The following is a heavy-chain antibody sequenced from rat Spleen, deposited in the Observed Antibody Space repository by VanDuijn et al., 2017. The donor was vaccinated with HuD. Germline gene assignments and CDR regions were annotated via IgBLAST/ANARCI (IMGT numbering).Heavy chain of an antibody. D-gene: IGHD1-1*01. CDR1: GFTYSNYV. CDR2: ISTGGGNT. Sequence: EVQLVESGGGLVQPGRSLKLSCAASGFTYSNYVMAWVRQAPTKGLEWVASISTGGGNTYYRDSVKGRFTISRDNAKNTLYLQMDSLRSEDTATYYCAKDSRVAMPYWGQGVMVTVSS. V-gene: IGHV5S13*01. CDR3: AKDSRVAMPY. J-gene: IGHJ2*01.